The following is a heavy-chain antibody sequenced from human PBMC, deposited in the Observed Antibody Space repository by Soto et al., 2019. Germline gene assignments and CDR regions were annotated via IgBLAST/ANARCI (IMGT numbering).Heavy chain of an antibody. D-gene: IGHD2-2*01. V-gene: IGHV5-10-1*01. CDR2: IDPSDSYT. Sequence: PXESLKISCKGSGYSFTSYWISWVRQMPGKGLEWMGRIDPSDSYTNYSPSFQGHVTISADKSISTAYLQWSSLKASDTAMYYCARHGSSTSSFYYRYYYGMDVWGQGTTVTVSS. J-gene: IGHJ6*02. CDR3: ARHGSSTSSFYYRYYYGMDV. CDR1: GYSFTSYW.